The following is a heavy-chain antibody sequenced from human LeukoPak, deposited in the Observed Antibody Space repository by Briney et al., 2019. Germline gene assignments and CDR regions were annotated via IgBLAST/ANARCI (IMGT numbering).Heavy chain of an antibody. CDR2: IYYSGST. D-gene: IGHD3-10*01. V-gene: IGHV4-59*08. Sequence: SETLSLTCTVSGGSISSYYWSWIRQPPGKGLEWIGYIYYSGSTNCNPSLKSRVTISVDTSKNQFSLKLSSMTAADTAVYYCARGGEVRGAPLTDYYYGMDVWGQGTTVTVSS. J-gene: IGHJ6*02. CDR3: ARGGEVRGAPLTDYYYGMDV. CDR1: GGSISSYY.